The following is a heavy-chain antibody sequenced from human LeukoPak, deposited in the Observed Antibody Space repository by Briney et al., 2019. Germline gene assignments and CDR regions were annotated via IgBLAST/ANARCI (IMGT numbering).Heavy chain of an antibody. V-gene: IGHV3-21*01. CDR1: GFTFGSYT. Sequence: GGSLRLSCAASGFTFGSYTMNWVRQAPGKGLEWVSSISSSSSYIYYADSVQGRFTISRDNAKDSLFLQMSSPRAEDTAVYYCARDLFSGSYYGVNFWGQGTLVTVSS. CDR3: ARDLFSGSYYGVNF. CDR2: ISSSSSYI. J-gene: IGHJ4*02. D-gene: IGHD1-26*01.